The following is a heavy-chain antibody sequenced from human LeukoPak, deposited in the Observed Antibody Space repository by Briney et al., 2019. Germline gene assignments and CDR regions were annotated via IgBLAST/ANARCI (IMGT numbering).Heavy chain of an antibody. CDR3: ARGGSGISNAFDI. CDR1: GGSISSYY. CDR2: LYYSGST. D-gene: IGHD3-10*01. V-gene: IGHV4-59*01. Sequence: PSETLSLTCSVSGGSISSYYWSWIRQPPGKGLEWIGYLYYSGSTNSNPSLKSRVTMSVDTSKNQFSLKLRSVTAADAAVYYCARGGSGISNAFDIWGQGTMVTVSS. J-gene: IGHJ3*02.